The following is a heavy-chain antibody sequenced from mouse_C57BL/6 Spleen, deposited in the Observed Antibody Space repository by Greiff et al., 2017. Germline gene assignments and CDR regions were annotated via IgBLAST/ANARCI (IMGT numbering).Heavy chain of an antibody. Sequence: EVQLQQSGAELVRPGASVKLSCTASGFNIKDDYMHWVKQRPEQGLEWIGWIDPENGDTEYASKFQGKATITADTSSNTAYLQLSSLTSEDTAVYYCTRIYYGPFDYWGRGTTLTVSS. CDR3: TRIYYGPFDY. CDR2: IDPENGDT. J-gene: IGHJ2*01. CDR1: GFNIKDDY. V-gene: IGHV14-4*01. D-gene: IGHD2-1*01.